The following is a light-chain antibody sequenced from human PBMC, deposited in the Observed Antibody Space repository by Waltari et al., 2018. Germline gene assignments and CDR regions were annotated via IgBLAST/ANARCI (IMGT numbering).Light chain of an antibody. CDR3: QAWDSSTVV. Sequence: SYELTQPPSVSVSPGQTASITCPGDKLGDKYASWYQQKPGQSPVLVIYQDSKRPSGIPERLSGSNSGNTATLTISGTQAMDEADYYCQAWDSSTVVFGGGTKLTVL. CDR2: QDS. J-gene: IGLJ2*01. CDR1: KLGDKY. V-gene: IGLV3-1*01.